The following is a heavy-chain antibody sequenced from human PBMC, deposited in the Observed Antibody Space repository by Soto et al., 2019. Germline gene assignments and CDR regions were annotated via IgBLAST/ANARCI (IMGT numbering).Heavy chain of an antibody. Sequence: GGSLRLSCAASGFTFSDYYISWIRQAPGKGLEWVSHISSSGGTIRNADSVKGRFTISRDNAKNSLYLQMNSLRAEDTGVYYCAREESNGFDYWGQGTLVTVSS. CDR2: ISSSGGTI. V-gene: IGHV3-11*01. CDR3: AREESNGFDY. D-gene: IGHD2-8*01. CDR1: GFTFSDYY. J-gene: IGHJ4*02.